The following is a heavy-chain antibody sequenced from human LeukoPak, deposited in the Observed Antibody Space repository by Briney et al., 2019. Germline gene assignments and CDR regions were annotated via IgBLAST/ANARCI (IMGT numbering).Heavy chain of an antibody. CDR2: ISGGGTRT. D-gene: IGHD3-22*01. CDR1: GFTFSSYA. Sequence: GGSLRLSCAASGFTFSSYAMSWVRQAPGKGLEWVSAISGGGTRTFYADSVKGRCTISRDNSKNTLYLQTNSLRAEDTAVYYCAKGSSYYSNSYIDYWGQGTLVTVSS. J-gene: IGHJ4*02. V-gene: IGHV3-23*01. CDR3: AKGSSYYSNSYIDY.